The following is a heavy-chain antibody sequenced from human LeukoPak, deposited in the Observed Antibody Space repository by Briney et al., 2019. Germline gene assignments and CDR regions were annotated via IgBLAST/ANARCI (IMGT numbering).Heavy chain of an antibody. Sequence: ASVKVSCKASGYTFTAYYVHWVRQAPGQGLEWMGWINAGNGNTKYSQEFQGRVTITRDTSASTAYMELGSLRSEDMAVYYCARALDGEYCSGGSCPPIDYWGQGTLVTVSS. V-gene: IGHV1-3*03. CDR1: GYTFTAYY. CDR3: ARALDGEYCSGGSCPPIDY. CDR2: INAGNGNT. D-gene: IGHD2-15*01. J-gene: IGHJ4*02.